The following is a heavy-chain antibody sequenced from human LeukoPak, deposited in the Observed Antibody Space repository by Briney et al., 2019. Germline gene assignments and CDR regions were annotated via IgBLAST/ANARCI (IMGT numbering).Heavy chain of an antibody. D-gene: IGHD3-3*01. CDR3: AKSGYYWNGDGPYYLDY. CDR1: GFTFSTYA. J-gene: IGHJ4*02. CDR2: IVGSGGTK. Sequence: GGSLRLSCAASGFTFSTYAMTWVRQAPGKGLEWISAIVGSGGTKYYADSVRGRFTVSRDNSKNTLYLQMNSLRVEDTAVYYCAKSGYYWNGDGPYYLDYWGQGTLVTVSS. V-gene: IGHV3-23*01.